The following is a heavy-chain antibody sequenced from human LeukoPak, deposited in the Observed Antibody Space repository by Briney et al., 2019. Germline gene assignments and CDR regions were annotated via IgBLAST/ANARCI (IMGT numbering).Heavy chain of an antibody. D-gene: IGHD3-9*01. Sequence: GGSLRLSCAASGFTFSSYAMSWVRQAPGKGLEWVSAISGSGGSTYYADSVKGRFTISRDNSKNTLHLQMDSLRAEDTAVYYCAKDQYDILTGYYLSVDYYYYGMDVWGQGTTVTVSS. CDR1: GFTFSSYA. V-gene: IGHV3-23*01. J-gene: IGHJ6*02. CDR3: AKDQYDILTGYYLSVDYYYYGMDV. CDR2: ISGSGGST.